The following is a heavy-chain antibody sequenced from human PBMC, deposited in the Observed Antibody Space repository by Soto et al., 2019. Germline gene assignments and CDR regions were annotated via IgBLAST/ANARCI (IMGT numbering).Heavy chain of an antibody. CDR3: ARVLIHYDFWSGPPTTNYYFDY. D-gene: IGHD3-3*01. V-gene: IGHV3-66*01. J-gene: IGHJ4*02. Sequence: PGGSLRLSCAASGFTVSSNYMSWVRQAPGKGLEWVSVIYSGGSTYYADSVKGRFTISRDNSKNTLYLQMNSLRAEDTAVYYCARVLIHYDFWSGPPTTNYYFDYWGQGTLVTVSS. CDR2: IYSGGST. CDR1: GFTVSSNY.